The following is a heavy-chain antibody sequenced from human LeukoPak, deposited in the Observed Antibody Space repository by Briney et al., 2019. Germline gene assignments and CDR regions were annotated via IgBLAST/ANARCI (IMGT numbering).Heavy chain of an antibody. CDR2: IYYSGST. CDR3: GRGELWPRDAFDI. Sequence: KTSETLSLTCTVSGGSISSYYWSWIRQPPGKGLEWIGYIYYSGSTNYNPSLKSRVTISVDTSKNQFSLKLSSVTAADTAVYYCGRGELWPRDAFDIWGQGTMVTVSS. D-gene: IGHD5-18*01. CDR1: GGSISSYY. V-gene: IGHV4-59*01. J-gene: IGHJ3*02.